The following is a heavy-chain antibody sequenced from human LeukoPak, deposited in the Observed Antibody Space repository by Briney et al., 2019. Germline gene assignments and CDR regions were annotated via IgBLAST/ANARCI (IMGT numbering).Heavy chain of an antibody. CDR2: IKQDGSEK. J-gene: IGHJ6*03. V-gene: IGHV3-7*01. CDR3: ARDGPSHSSSWFHYYYYYMDA. Sequence: PGGSLRLSCAASGFTFSNYWMSWVRQAPGKGLEWVANIKQDGSEKYYVDSVKGRFTISRDNAKNSLYLQMNSLRAEDTAVYYCARDGPSHSSSWFHYYYYYMDAWGKGTTVTISS. CDR1: GFTFSNYW. D-gene: IGHD6-13*01.